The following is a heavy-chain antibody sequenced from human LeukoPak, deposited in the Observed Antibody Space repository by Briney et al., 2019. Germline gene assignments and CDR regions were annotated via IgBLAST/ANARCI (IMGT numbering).Heavy chain of an antibody. V-gene: IGHV1-69*13. J-gene: IGHJ4*02. CDR2: IIPIFGTA. D-gene: IGHD3-22*01. Sequence: SVKVSCKASGGTFSSYAISRVRQAPGQGLEWMGGIIPIFGTANYAQKFQGRVTITADESTSTAYMELSSLRSEDTAVYYCARGDGYYDSSAVGLDYWGQGTLVTVSS. CDR1: GGTFSSYA. CDR3: ARGDGYYDSSAVGLDY.